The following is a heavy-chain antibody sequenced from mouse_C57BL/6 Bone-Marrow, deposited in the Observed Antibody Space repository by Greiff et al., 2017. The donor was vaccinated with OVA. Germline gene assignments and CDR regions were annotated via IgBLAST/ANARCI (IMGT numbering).Heavy chain of an antibody. CDR1: GYTFTSYW. J-gene: IGHJ1*03. CDR2: IDPSDSYT. D-gene: IGHD3-3*01. Sequence: VKLQQPGAELVMPGASVKLSCKASGYTFTSYWMHWVKQRPGQGLEWIGEIDPSDSYTNYNQKFKGKSTLTVDKSSSTAYMQLSSLTSEDSAVYYCARSGCEVWGTGTTVTVSS. CDR3: ARSGCEV. V-gene: IGHV1-69*01.